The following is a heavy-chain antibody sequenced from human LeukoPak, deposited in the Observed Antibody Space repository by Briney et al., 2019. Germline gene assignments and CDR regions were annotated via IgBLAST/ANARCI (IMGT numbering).Heavy chain of an antibody. J-gene: IGHJ5*02. V-gene: IGHV4-59*01. Sequence: KPSETLSLTCTVSGGSISSYYWSWIRQPPGKGLEWIGYIYYSGSTNYNPSLKSRVTISVDTSKNQFSLKLSSVTAADTAVYYCARGVGGYDPKSWFDPWGQGTLVTVSS. D-gene: IGHD5-12*01. CDR3: ARGVGGYDPKSWFDP. CDR2: IYYSGST. CDR1: GGSISSYY.